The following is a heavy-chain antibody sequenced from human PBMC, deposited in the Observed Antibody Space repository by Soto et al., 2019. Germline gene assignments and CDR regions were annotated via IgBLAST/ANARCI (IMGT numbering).Heavy chain of an antibody. V-gene: IGHV4-4*07. CDR2: IYATGTT. CDR1: GASISGFY. Sequence: NPSDTLSLTCTVSGASISGFYWIWIRKSAGKGLEWIGRIYATGTTDYNPSLKSRVTMSVDTSKKQFSLKLRSVTAADTAVYYCVRDGTKTLRDWFDPWGQGISVTVSS. J-gene: IGHJ5*02. D-gene: IGHD1-1*01. CDR3: VRDGTKTLRDWFDP.